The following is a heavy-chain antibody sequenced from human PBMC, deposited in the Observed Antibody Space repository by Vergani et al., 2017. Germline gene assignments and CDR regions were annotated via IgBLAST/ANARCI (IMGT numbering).Heavy chain of an antibody. V-gene: IGHV4-4*02. CDR3: VRVGSTTTVVTPGRKYYYYGMDV. Sequence: QVQLQQWGPGLVTPSGTLSLTCAVYGGSIISDYWWNWVRQAPGKGLQWIGEIHRSRSTNYNPSLGRRVTISLDKSKNQFSLKLSSVTAADTAVYYCVRVGSTTTVVTPGRKYYYYGMDVWGQGTTVTVSS. J-gene: IGHJ6*02. D-gene: IGHD4-23*01. CDR1: GGSIISDYW. CDR2: IHRSRST.